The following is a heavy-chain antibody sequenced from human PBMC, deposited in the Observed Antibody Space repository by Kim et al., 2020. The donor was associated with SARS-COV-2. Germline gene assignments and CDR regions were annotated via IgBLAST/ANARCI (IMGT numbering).Heavy chain of an antibody. CDR1: GGSISSGDYY. CDR3: ARASYCSGGSCSRGFDY. J-gene: IGHJ4*02. CDR2: IYYSAST. D-gene: IGHD2-15*01. V-gene: IGHV4-30-4*01. Sequence: SETLSLTCTVSGGSISSGDYYWIRIRQPPGKGLEWIGYIYYSASTYYNPSLKSRVTISVDTSKNQFSLKLSAVTAADTAVYYCARASYCSGGSCSRGFDYWGQGTLVTVSS.